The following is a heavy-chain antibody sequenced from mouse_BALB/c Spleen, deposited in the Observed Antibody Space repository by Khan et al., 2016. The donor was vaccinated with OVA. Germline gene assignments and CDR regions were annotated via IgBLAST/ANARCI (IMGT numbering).Heavy chain of an antibody. CDR2: IRYSGST. CDR1: GYSFTSYYA. Sequence: EVQLQESGPDLVKPSQSLYLTCTVSGYSFTSYYAWYLIQQSPGNQLEWTGYIRYSGSTYYNPSLKSRISITRDTSKNKFYLQLNSVTTEDTATYYCARDGSRYNYAMDYWGQGTSVTVSS. J-gene: IGHJ4*01. V-gene: IGHV3-2*02. D-gene: IGHD2-3*01. CDR3: ARDGSRYNYAMDY.